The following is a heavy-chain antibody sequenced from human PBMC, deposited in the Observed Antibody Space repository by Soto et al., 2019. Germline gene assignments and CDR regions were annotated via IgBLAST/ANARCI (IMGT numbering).Heavy chain of an antibody. D-gene: IGHD6-13*01. V-gene: IGHV4-39*01. CDR1: GGSISSSSYY. Sequence: SETLSLTCTVSGGSISSSSYYWGWIRQPPGKGLEWIGSIYYSGRTYPNPSLKSRVTISVDTSKNQFSLKLSSVTAADTAVYYCARWAAAGTKRGAYYYYGMDVWGQGTTVTVSS. CDR2: IYYSGRT. J-gene: IGHJ6*02. CDR3: ARWAAAGTKRGAYYYYGMDV.